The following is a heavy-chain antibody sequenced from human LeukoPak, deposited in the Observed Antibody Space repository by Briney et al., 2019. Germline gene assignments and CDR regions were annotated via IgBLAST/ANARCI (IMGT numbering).Heavy chain of an antibody. CDR2: INHSGST. V-gene: IGHV4-34*01. J-gene: IGHJ4*02. CDR1: GGSFSGYY. Sequence: SETLSLTCAVYGGSFSGYYWSWIRQPPGKGLEWIGEINHSGSTNYNPSLKSRVTISVDTSKNQFSLKLSSVTAADTAVYYCARRYGSGSYFGYWGQGTLVTVS. CDR3: ARRYGSGSYFGY. D-gene: IGHD3-10*01.